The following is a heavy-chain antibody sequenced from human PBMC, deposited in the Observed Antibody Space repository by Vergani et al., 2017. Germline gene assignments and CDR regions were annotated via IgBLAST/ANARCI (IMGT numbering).Heavy chain of an antibody. J-gene: IGHJ5*02. CDR3: ARDPRKWTLGDGRYNGFDP. CDR2: ISSSSSTI. V-gene: IGHV3-48*04. Sequence: EVQLLESGGGLVQPGGSLRLSCAASGFTFSSYSMNWVRQAPGKGLEWVSYISSSSSTIYYADSVKGRFTISRGNAKKSLYLQMNSLRAEDTAVYYCARDPRKWTLGDGRYNGFDPWGQGTLVTVSS. D-gene: IGHD3-16*01. CDR1: GFTFSSYS.